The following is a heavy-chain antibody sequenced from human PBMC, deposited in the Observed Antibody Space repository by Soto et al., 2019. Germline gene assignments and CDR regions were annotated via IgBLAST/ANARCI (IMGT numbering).Heavy chain of an antibody. Sequence: ASVKVSCKASGYTFTSYGISWVRQAPGQGLEWMGRISTYNGNTNYAQNLQGRVTMTTDTSTSTAYMELRSLTSDDTAVYYCAREAGGSNIAAVLLDPWGQGTLVTVSS. CDR2: ISTYNGNT. D-gene: IGHD3-3*02. J-gene: IGHJ5*02. CDR1: GYTFTSYG. CDR3: AREAGGSNIAAVLLDP. V-gene: IGHV1-18*04.